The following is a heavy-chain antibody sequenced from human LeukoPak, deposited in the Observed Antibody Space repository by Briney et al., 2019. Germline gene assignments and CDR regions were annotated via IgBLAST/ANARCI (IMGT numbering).Heavy chain of an antibody. Sequence: SETLSLTCTVSGYSISSGYYWGWIRQPPGKGLEWIGIIYHSGSTYYNPSLKSRVTILVDTSKNQFSLKLSSVTAADTAVYYCARIRVPAASYYYYYYYMDVWGKGTTVTVSS. D-gene: IGHD2-2*01. CDR2: IYHSGST. CDR3: ARIRVPAASYYYYYYYMDV. V-gene: IGHV4-38-2*02. CDR1: GYSISSGYY. J-gene: IGHJ6*03.